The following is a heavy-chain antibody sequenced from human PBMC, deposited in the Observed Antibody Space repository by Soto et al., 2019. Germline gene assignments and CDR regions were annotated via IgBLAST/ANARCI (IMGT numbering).Heavy chain of an antibody. CDR1: GGTFSSYA. V-gene: IGHV1-69*01. CDR2: IIPIFGTA. J-gene: IGHJ4*02. D-gene: IGHD5-12*01. Sequence: QVQLVQSGAEVKKPGSSVKVSCKASGGTFSSYAISWVRQAPGQGLEWMGGIIPIFGTANYAQKFQGRVTITADESTSTAYMELSSLRSDDAAVYYCARVPRDGYNLALDYWGQGTLVTVSS. CDR3: ARVPRDGYNLALDY.